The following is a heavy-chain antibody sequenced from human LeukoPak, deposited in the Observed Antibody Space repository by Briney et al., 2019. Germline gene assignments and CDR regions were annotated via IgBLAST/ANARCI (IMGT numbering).Heavy chain of an antibody. CDR1: DGSISSYT. D-gene: IGHD6-13*01. V-gene: IGHV4-59*01. CDR3: ARTVAAAGFWYFDY. J-gene: IGHJ4*02. Sequence: SETLSLTCSVSDGSISSYTWSWIRQPPGKGLEWIGYIYYTGSANYNPSLKSRVTISVDTSKNQFSLKLSSVTAADTAVYYCARTVAAAGFWYFDYWGQGTLVTVSS. CDR2: IYYTGSA.